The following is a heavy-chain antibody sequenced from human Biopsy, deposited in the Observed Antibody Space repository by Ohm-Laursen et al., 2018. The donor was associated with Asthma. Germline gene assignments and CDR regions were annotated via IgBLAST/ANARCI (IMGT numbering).Heavy chain of an antibody. J-gene: IGHJ5*02. V-gene: IGHV4-31*03. CDR2: IYYSGST. CDR3: ARTTYGDDGFDP. D-gene: IGHD4-17*01. CDR1: GGSISSGGYY. Sequence: SDTLSLTCTVSGGSISSGGYYWSWIRQHPGKGLEWIGYIYYSGSTYYNPSLKSRVSISLDTSKNQFSLSLTSVTAADTAVYYCARTTYGDDGFDPWGQGTLVTVSS.